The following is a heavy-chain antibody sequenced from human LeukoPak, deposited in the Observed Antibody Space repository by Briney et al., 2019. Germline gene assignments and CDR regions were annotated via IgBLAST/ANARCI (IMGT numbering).Heavy chain of an antibody. CDR1: GGSVSSGGYY. CDR3: ARSAQTVTTFPLDY. V-gene: IGHV4-31*03. D-gene: IGHD4-17*01. CDR2: IYYSGST. Sequence: SQTLSLTCTVPGGSVSSGGYYWSWIRQHPGQGLEWIGYIYYSGSTYYNPSLQSRVTISVDTSKNQFSLKLSSVTAADTAVYYCARSAQTVTTFPLDYWGQGTLVTVSS. J-gene: IGHJ4*02.